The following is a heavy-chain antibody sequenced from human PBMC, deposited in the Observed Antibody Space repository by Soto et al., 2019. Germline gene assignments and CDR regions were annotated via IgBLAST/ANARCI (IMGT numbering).Heavy chain of an antibody. V-gene: IGHV3-23*01. CDR2: ISGSGGST. J-gene: IGHJ5*02. CDR1: GFTFSSYS. Sequence: GGSLRLSCAASGFTFSSYSMNWVRQAPGKGLEWVSAISGSGGSTYYADSVKGRFTISRDNSKNTLYLQMNSLRAEDTAVYYCAKDPDLGFDPWGQGTLVTVSS. CDR3: AKDPDLGFDP.